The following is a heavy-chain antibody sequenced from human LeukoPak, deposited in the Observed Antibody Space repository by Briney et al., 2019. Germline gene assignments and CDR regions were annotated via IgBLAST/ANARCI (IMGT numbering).Heavy chain of an antibody. CDR1: GYSISSGYY. J-gene: IGHJ3*02. CDR2: IYHSGST. V-gene: IGHV4-38-2*02. CDR3: ARVLAGAFDI. Sequence: PSETQSRNGTVSGYSISSGYYWRWIRQPPGKGLEWIGSIYHSGSTYYNPSLKSRVTISVDTSKNQFSLKLSSVTAADTAVYYCARVLAGAFDIWGQGTMVTVSS. D-gene: IGHD3-10*01.